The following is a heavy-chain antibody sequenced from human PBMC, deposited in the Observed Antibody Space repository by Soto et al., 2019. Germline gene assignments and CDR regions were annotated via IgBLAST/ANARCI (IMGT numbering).Heavy chain of an antibody. CDR2: ISNSGGST. Sequence: PGGSLRLSCAASGFTFSNYAMTWVRQAPGKGLEWVSSISNSGGSTYYADSVKGRITISRDNPKNTLFLQINSLRAEDTAVYYCAKRGKGTQGTYYYDSSGPYYFDYWGQGTLVTVSS. D-gene: IGHD3-22*01. J-gene: IGHJ4*02. CDR3: AKRGKGTQGTYYYDSSGPYYFDY. V-gene: IGHV3-23*01. CDR1: GFTFSNYA.